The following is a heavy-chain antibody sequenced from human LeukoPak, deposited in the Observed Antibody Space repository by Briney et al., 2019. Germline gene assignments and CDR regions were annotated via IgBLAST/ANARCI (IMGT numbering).Heavy chain of an antibody. Sequence: SETLSLPCTVSGGSISSYYWSWIRQPAGKGLEWIGRIYTSGSTNYNPSLKSRVTMSVDTSKNQFSLKLSSVTAADTAVYYCARATKQLYLYHYYYYMDVWGKGTTVTVSS. CDR3: ARATKQLYLYHYYYYMDV. CDR2: IYTSGST. V-gene: IGHV4-4*07. CDR1: GGSISSYY. D-gene: IGHD5-18*01. J-gene: IGHJ6*03.